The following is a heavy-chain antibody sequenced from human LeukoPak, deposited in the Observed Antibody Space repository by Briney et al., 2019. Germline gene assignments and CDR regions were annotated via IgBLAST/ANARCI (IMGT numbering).Heavy chain of an antibody. V-gene: IGHV3-66*01. J-gene: IGHJ4*02. CDR2: IYSGGTT. CDR3: ARTTTFAPHFDY. D-gene: IGHD1-1*01. CDR1: GGSFSGYY. Sequence: PSETLSLTCAVYGGSFSGYYWSWVRQAPGKGLEWVSVIYSGGTTYYADSVKGRFTISRDNSKNTLYLQMNSLRAEDTAVYYCARTTTFAPHFDYWGQGTLVTVSS.